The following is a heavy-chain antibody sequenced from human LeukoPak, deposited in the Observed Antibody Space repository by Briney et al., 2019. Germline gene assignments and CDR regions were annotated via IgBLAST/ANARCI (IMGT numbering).Heavy chain of an antibody. D-gene: IGHD4-17*01. V-gene: IGHV3-30-3*01. CDR2: ISYDGSNK. Sequence: GGSLRLSCAASGFTFSSYAMHWVRQAPGKGLEWVAVISYDGSNKYYADSVKGRFTISRDNSKNTLYLQMNSLRAEDTAVYYCARSTDTTRDYWGQGTLVTVSS. CDR3: ARSTDTTRDY. J-gene: IGHJ4*02. CDR1: GFTFSSYA.